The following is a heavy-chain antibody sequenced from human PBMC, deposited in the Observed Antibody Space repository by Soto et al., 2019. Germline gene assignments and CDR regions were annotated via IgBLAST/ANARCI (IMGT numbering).Heavy chain of an antibody. J-gene: IGHJ3*01. V-gene: IGHV3-30*03. D-gene: IGHD1-26*01. CDR1: GFTFSSYG. CDR3: AREFQWELHAFDL. CDR2: VSDDGGTK. Sequence: GGSLRLSCAASGFTFSSYGMHWVRQAPGKGLEWVAVVSDDGGTKIYADFVKGRFTASRENSMGTLYLQMDSLRADDTAVYYCAREFQWELHAFDLWGQGTMVTAS.